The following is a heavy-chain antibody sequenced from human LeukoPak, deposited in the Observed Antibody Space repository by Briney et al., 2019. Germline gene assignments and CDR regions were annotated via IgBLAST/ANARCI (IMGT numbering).Heavy chain of an antibody. V-gene: IGHV3-48*02. CDR2: ISSSGSAI. CDR1: GFTFSTYS. CDR3: ARPPNWNAKGRLDY. D-gene: IGHD1-1*01. J-gene: IGHJ4*02. Sequence: GGSLRLSCAASGFTFSTYSMNWVRQAPGKGLEWVSYISSSGSAIYYADSVKGRFTISRDNAKNSLYLQMNSLRDEDTAVYYCARPPNWNAKGRLDYWGQGTLVTVSS.